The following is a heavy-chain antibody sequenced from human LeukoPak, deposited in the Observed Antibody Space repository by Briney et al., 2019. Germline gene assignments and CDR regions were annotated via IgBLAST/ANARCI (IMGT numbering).Heavy chain of an antibody. CDR3: AKAKYSSSWFFDY. CDR1: GYTFTSYA. D-gene: IGHD6-13*01. Sequence: ASVKVSCKASGYTFTSYAMRWMRQAPGQRLEWMGWINAGNGNTKYSQKFQGRVTITRDTSASTAYMELSSLRSEDTAVYYCAKAKYSSSWFFDYWGQGTLVTVSS. V-gene: IGHV1-3*01. CDR2: INAGNGNT. J-gene: IGHJ4*02.